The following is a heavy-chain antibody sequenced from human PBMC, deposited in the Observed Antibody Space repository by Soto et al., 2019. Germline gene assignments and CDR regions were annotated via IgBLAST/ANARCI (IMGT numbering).Heavy chain of an antibody. D-gene: IGHD3-9*01. Sequence: QVQLVQSGAEVKKPGASVKVSCKASGYTFTDSYIHWVRQAPGQGLEWMGWINPNSGGTNYAAKFHDWVTTTRATAITTAYMELRRLRSDDSAMYYCATERYSIPTSCSAFDYCGQGTLVTASS. V-gene: IGHV1-2*04. CDR3: ATERYSIPTSCSAFDY. CDR1: GYTFTDSY. J-gene: IGHJ4*02. CDR2: INPNSGGT.